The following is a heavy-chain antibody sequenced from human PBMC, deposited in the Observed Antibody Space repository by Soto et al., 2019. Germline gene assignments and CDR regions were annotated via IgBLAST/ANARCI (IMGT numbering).Heavy chain of an antibody. CDR3: ARRGNSSSWYSSSGNNWFDP. D-gene: IGHD6-13*01. Sequence: PSETLSLTCTVSGGSISSYYWSWIRQPPGKGLEWIGYIYYSGSTNYNPSPKSRVTISVDTSKNQFSLKLSSVTAADTAVYYCARRGNSSSWYSSSGNNWFDPWGQGTLVTVSS. CDR2: IYYSGST. J-gene: IGHJ5*02. CDR1: GGSISSYY. V-gene: IGHV4-59*08.